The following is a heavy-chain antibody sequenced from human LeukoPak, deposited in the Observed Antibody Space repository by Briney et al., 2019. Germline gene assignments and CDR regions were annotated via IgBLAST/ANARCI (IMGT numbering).Heavy chain of an antibody. D-gene: IGHD6-13*01. CDR1: SVPIGTAGYY. J-gene: IGHJ4*02. CDR3: ARGLDSSSWYIYDY. Sequence: SQTLSLTCTVSSVPIGTAGYYWSWIRQPPGKGLEWIGYIYHSGSTYYNPSLESRVTISVDRSKNQFSLNLTSVTVADTAVYYCARGLDSSSWYIYDYWGQGTLVTVSS. CDR2: IYHSGST. V-gene: IGHV4-30-2*01.